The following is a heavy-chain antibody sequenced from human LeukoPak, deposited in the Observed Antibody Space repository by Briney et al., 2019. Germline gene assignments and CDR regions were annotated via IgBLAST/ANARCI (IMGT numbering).Heavy chain of an antibody. D-gene: IGHD1-26*01. CDR1: GGSISSSSYY. V-gene: IGHV4-61*05. Sequence: TSETLSLTCTVSGGSISSSSYYWGWIRQPPGKGLEWIGYIYYSGSTNYNPSLKSRVTISVDTSKNQFSLKLSSVTAADTAVYYCARGSLFSGSSPRGTYYYFDYWGQGTLVTVSS. CDR3: ARGSLFSGSSPRGTYYYFDY. CDR2: IYYSGST. J-gene: IGHJ4*02.